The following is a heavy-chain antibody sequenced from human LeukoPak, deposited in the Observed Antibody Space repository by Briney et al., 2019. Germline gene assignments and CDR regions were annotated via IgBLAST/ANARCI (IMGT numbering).Heavy chain of an antibody. CDR3: ARGSYDYYDSSGYYYNWFDP. Sequence: PSETLSLTCTVSGGSISSYYWSWIRQPPGKGLEWIGEINHSGSTNYNPSLKSRVTISVDTSKNQFSLKLSSVTAADTAVYYCARGSYDYYDSSGYYYNWFDPWGQGALVTVSS. CDR1: GGSISSYY. D-gene: IGHD3-22*01. CDR2: INHSGST. J-gene: IGHJ5*02. V-gene: IGHV4-34*01.